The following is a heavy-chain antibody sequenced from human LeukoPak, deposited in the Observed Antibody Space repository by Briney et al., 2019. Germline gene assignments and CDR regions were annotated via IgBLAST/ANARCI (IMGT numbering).Heavy chain of an antibody. V-gene: IGHV3-74*03. CDR1: GFTFSTYY. D-gene: IGHD1-26*01. CDR2: INSDASST. J-gene: IGHJ6*03. Sequence: GGSLRLSCAASGFTFSTYYMHWVRQAPGKGPVWVSRINSDASSTTYADSVQGRFTISRDNAKSTLYLQMNSLRAEDTAVYYCAKEPSGSYYHYMDVWGKGTTVTISS. CDR3: AKEPSGSYYHYMDV.